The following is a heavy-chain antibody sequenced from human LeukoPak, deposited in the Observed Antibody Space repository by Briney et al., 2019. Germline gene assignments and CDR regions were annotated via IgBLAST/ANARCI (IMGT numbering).Heavy chain of an antibody. CDR2: ISGSGGST. D-gene: IGHD3-3*01. CDR1: GFTFSSYA. J-gene: IGHJ4*02. CDR3: AKSNGYDFWSGYYDY. Sequence: GGSLRLSCAASGFTFSSYAMSWVRQAPGKGLEWVSAISGSGGSTYYADSVKGRFTISRDNSKNTPYLQMNSLRAEDTAVYYCAKSNGYDFWSGYYDYWGQGTLVTVSS. V-gene: IGHV3-23*01.